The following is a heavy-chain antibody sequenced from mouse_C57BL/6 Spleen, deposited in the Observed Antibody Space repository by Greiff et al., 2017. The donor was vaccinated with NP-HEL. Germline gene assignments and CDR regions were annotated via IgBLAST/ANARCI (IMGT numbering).Heavy chain of an antibody. CDR2: ISSGGDYI. D-gene: IGHD2-5*01. J-gene: IGHJ2*01. Sequence: EVKLVESGEGLVKPGGSLKLSCAASGFTFSSYAMSWVRQTPEKRLEWVAYISSGGDYIYYADTVKGRFTISRDNARNTLYLQMSSLKSEDTAMYYCTSYSNYFSYFDYWGQGTTLTVSS. CDR3: TSYSNYFSYFDY. CDR1: GFTFSSYA. V-gene: IGHV5-9-1*02.